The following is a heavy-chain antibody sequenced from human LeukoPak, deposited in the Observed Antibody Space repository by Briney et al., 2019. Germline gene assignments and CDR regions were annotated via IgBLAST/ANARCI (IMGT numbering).Heavy chain of an antibody. CDR1: GFTFDDYA. Sequence: GGSLRLSCAASGFTFDDYAMHWVRQAPGKGLEWVSGINWNGGSTGYADSVKGRFTISRDNAKNSLYLQMNSLRAEDTALYYCASGGIYYGAAFDFWGQGSLVTVSA. D-gene: IGHD1-26*01. CDR3: ASGGIYYGAAFDF. J-gene: IGHJ4*02. V-gene: IGHV3-20*04. CDR2: INWNGGST.